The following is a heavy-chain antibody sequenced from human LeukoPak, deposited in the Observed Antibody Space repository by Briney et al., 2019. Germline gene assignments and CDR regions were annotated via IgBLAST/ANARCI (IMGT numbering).Heavy chain of an antibody. CDR2: VSGSGGST. D-gene: IGHD2-15*01. Sequence: GGSLRLSCAASGFTFSSYAMSWVRQAPGKGLEWVSTVSGSGGSTYNADSVKGRFTISRDNSKNTLYLQMNSLRADDTAVYYCARIKGDSGWGQGTLVTVSS. J-gene: IGHJ4*02. CDR3: ARIKGDSG. V-gene: IGHV3-23*01. CDR1: GFTFSSYA.